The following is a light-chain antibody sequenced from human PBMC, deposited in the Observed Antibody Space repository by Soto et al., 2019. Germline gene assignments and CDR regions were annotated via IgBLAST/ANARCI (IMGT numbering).Light chain of an antibody. V-gene: IGLV1-47*01. CDR1: SSNIGSNY. J-gene: IGLJ3*02. CDR2: RSN. CDR3: AAWDDSLSGWL. Sequence: QAVVTQAPSASGTPGQRVTISCSGSSSNIGSNYVYWYQQLPGTAPKLLMYRSNQRPSGVPDRFSGSKSGTSASLAISGLRSEDEADYYCAAWDDSLSGWLFGGGTKLTVL.